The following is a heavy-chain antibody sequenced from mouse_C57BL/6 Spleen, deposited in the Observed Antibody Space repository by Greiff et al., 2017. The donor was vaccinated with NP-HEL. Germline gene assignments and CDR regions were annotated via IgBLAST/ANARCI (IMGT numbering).Heavy chain of an antibody. CDR1: GYSITSGYY. CDR2: ISYDGSN. CDR3: ARETGSSRWYFDV. Sequence: EVKLMESGPGLVKPSQSLSLTCSVTGYSITSGYYWNWIRQFPGNKLEWMGYISYDGSNNYNPSLKNRISITRDTSKNQFFLKLNSVTTEDTATYYCARETGSSRWYFDVWGTGTTVTVSS. J-gene: IGHJ1*03. D-gene: IGHD1-1*01. V-gene: IGHV3-6*01.